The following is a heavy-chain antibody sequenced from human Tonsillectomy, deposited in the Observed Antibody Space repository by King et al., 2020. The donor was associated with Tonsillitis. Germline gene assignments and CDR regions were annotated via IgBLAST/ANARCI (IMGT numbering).Heavy chain of an antibody. CDR2: IYSGDTT. D-gene: IGHD3-9*01. CDR1: GFTVSSNY. Sequence: VQLVESGGGLVQPGGSLRLSCAASGFTVSSNYMNWVRQAPGKGLEWVSVIYSGDTTYYADSERDRFTISRDNSKNTLYLQMKSLRTEGTAVYYCATDLMYGMDVWGQGTTLTVSS. J-gene: IGHJ6*02. V-gene: IGHV3-66*01. CDR3: ATDLMYGMDV.